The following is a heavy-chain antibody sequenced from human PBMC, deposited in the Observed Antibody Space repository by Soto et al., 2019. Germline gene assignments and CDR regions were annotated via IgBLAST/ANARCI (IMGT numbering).Heavy chain of an antibody. D-gene: IGHD2-15*01. CDR1: GFTFSSHG. CDR3: AKIYCGDGSCYWFFDL. CDR2: VSYDGGSK. V-gene: IGHV3-30*18. Sequence: QVQLVESGGGVVQPGRSLRLSFAASGFTFSSHGMHWVRQAPGKGLEWVSVVSYDGGSKYYADSVKGRFTVSRDNSKNTLYLEMDSLRTEDTAVYYCAKIYCGDGSCYWFFDLWGRGTLVTVSS. J-gene: IGHJ2*01.